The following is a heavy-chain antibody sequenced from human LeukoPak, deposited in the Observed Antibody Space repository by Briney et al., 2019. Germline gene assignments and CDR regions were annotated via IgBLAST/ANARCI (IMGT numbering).Heavy chain of an antibody. V-gene: IGHV1-18*01. D-gene: IGHD6-19*01. Sequence: ASMKVSCKASGGTFSSYAISWVRQAPGQGLEWMGWISAYNGNTNYAQKLQGRVTMTTDTSTSTAYMELRSLRSDDTAVYYCARGSSSPRYLQHWGQGTLVTVSS. CDR1: GGTFSSYA. CDR3: ARGSSSPRYLQH. J-gene: IGHJ1*01. CDR2: ISAYNGNT.